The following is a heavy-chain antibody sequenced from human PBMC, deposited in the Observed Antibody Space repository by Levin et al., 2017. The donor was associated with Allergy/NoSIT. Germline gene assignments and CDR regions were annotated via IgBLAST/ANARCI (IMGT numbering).Heavy chain of an antibody. J-gene: IGHJ4*02. CDR2: INHSGYT. CDR1: GGSFNNYY. V-gene: IGHV4-34*01. D-gene: IGHD2-21*02. CDR3: ARGCGGDCYDFDF. Sequence: PSETLSLTCAVYGGSFNNYYWTWIRQPPGKGLEWIGEINHSGYTDYNPSLKSRVTISVDTSKNQFSLNLGSVTAADTAVYYCARGCGGDCYDFDFWGQGTLVTVSS.